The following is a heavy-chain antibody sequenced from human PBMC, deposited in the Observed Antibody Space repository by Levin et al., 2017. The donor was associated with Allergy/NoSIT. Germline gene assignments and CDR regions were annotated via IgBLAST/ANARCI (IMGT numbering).Heavy chain of an antibody. CDR3: AKVAVEYTRGAFGF. CDR1: GFTFSTYG. CDR2: ISYDGSNK. V-gene: IGHV3-30*18. J-gene: IGHJ3*01. Sequence: GESLKISCVASGFTFSTYGMHWVRQAPGKGLEWVAVISYDGSNKYFADSVKGRFTISRDNSKNTLYLQMSSLRAEDTAVYYCAKVAVEYTRGAFGFWGRGTMVSVSS. D-gene: IGHD2/OR15-2a*01.